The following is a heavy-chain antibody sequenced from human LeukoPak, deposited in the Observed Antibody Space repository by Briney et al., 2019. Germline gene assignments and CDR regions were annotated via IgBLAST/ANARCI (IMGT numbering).Heavy chain of an antibody. CDR1: GYTCSAYY. Sequence: ASVKVSCKASGYTCSAYYIHWVRQAPGHGLEWMGWINPNNGDTVYAQRFQGRVTMTRDTSISTAYMELTGLSFDDTAVYYCARFLFGTKFYFDFWGQGTLVTVSS. J-gene: IGHJ4*02. CDR2: INPNNGDT. D-gene: IGHD1-7*01. V-gene: IGHV1-2*02. CDR3: ARFLFGTKFYFDF.